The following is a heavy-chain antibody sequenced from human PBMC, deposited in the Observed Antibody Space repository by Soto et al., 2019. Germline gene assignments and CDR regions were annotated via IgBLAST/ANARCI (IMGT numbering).Heavy chain of an antibody. CDR2: INTHNGNT. Sequence: ASVKVSCKASGYTFTTYGISWVRQAPGQGLEWMGWINTHNGNTNYAQNLQGRVIMTADTSTSTAYMELRRLRSDDTAVYYCARDQRLQLLVPLTHKNWFAPWTQGTLVTVSS. D-gene: IGHD6-19*01. J-gene: IGHJ5*02. CDR3: ARDQRLQLLVPLTHKNWFAP. CDR1: GYTFTTYG. V-gene: IGHV1-18*01.